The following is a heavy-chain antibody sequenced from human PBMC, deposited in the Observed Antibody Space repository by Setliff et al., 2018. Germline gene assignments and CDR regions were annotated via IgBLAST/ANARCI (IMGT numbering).Heavy chain of an antibody. D-gene: IGHD6-19*01. J-gene: IGHJ4*02. CDR1: GFTFSTYA. CDR2: ISSSSGLI. CDR3: ARSAVAVPGQFYFDN. Sequence: GGSLRLSCAASGFTFSTYAMNWLRQAPGKVLEWVSYISSSSGLIYYADSVKGRFTISRDDAKNSLYLQMNSLRTEDTAVHYCARSAVAVPGQFYFDNWGQGTQV. V-gene: IGHV3-48*01.